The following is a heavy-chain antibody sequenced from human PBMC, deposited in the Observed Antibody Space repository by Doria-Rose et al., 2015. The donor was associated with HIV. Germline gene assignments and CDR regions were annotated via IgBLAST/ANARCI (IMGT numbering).Heavy chain of an antibody. CDR2: TYYTGTS. V-gene: IGHV4-31*03. D-gene: IGHD3-3*01. CDR1: GDSVSSRGYY. Sequence: SETLSLTCSVSGDSVSSRGYYWNWIRQVPGKGLESLGYTYYTGTSDYSPSLKSRLNMAVDTSKNQFSLKLSFVTVADTAVYYCARMGSYRELDYWGQGALVSVSA. J-gene: IGHJ4*02. CDR3: ARMGSYRELDY.